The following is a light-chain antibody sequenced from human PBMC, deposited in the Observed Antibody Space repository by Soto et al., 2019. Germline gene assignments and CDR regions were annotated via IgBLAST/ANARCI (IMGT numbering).Light chain of an antibody. V-gene: IGLV2-8*01. Sequence: QSALTQPPSASGSPGQSVTISCTGTSSDVGGYNYVSWYQQYPGKAPKLMIYEVSKWPSGVPDRFSGSKSGNTASLTVSGLQAEDEADYYCSSYAGSNNFGVFGGGTKLTVL. J-gene: IGLJ3*02. CDR1: SSDVGGYNY. CDR3: SSYAGSNNFGV. CDR2: EVS.